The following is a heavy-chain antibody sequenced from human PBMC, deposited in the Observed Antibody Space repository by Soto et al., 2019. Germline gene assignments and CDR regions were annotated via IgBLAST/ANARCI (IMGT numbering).Heavy chain of an antibody. J-gene: IGHJ6*02. CDR1: GGSISSSSYY. CDR2: IYYSGST. V-gene: IGHV4-31*03. D-gene: IGHD3-22*01. Sequence: PSETLSLTCTVSGGSISSSSYYWGWIRQPPGKGLEWIGYIYYSGSTYYNPSLKSRVTISVDTSKNQFSLKLSSVTAADTAVYYCAREYWGLKSSGPYGMDVWGQGTTVTVSS. CDR3: AREYWGLKSSGPYGMDV.